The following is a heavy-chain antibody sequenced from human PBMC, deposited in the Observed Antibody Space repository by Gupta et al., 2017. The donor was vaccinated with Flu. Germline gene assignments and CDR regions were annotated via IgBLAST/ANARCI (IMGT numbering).Heavy chain of an antibody. Sequence: TGSSSYYWGWIRQPPGKGLEWIGSIYYSGSTYYNPSLKNRVTISVDTSKNQFSLKLSSVTAADTAVYYCARYTAMVNFDYWGQVTLVTVSS. CDR3: ARYTAMVNFDY. CDR1: TGSSSYY. CDR2: IYYSGST. J-gene: IGHJ4*02. V-gene: IGHV4-39*01. D-gene: IGHD5-18*01.